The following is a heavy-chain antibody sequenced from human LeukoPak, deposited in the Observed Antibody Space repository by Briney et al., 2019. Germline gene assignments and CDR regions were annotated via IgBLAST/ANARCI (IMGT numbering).Heavy chain of an antibody. J-gene: IGHJ4*02. V-gene: IGHV3-49*04. D-gene: IGHD4-11*01. CDR1: RFTFGDYR. CDR3: SRDLGTTETGDDY. CDR2: IRTKASGGAT. Sequence: GGSLRLSCTTSRFTFGDYRINWGRQAPGGRVEWGGSIRTKASGGATAYAASVKGRFTISRDDSKSSAYLHMSSLNIEDTAVYYCSRDLGTTETGDDYWGQGTLVTVSS.